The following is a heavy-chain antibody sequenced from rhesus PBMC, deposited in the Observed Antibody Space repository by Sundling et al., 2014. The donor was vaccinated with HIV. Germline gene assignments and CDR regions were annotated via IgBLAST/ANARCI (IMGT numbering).Heavy chain of an antibody. CDR1: GFTFSNYY. Sequence: EVQLVESGGGLVQPGGSLRLSCAASGFTFSNYYMHWVRQAQGKGLEWVGLIRNKANSYTTEYAAAVKGRFTISRDDSKNTLYLQMSSLKTEDTAVYYCTKHTQGGYSNYGLDSWGQGVVVTVSS. D-gene: IGHD5-42*01. V-gene: IGHV3-13*01. CDR3: TKHTQGGYSNYGLDS. J-gene: IGHJ6*01. CDR2: IRNKANSYTT.